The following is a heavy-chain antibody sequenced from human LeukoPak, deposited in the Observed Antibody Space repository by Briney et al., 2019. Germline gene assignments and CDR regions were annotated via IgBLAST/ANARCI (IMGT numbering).Heavy chain of an antibody. CDR2: IRSKAYGGTT. V-gene: IGHV3-49*04. J-gene: IGHJ5*02. Sequence: GGSLRLSCTASGFTFGDYAMSWDRQAPGKGPEWVGFIRSKAYGGTTEYAASVKGRFTISRDDSKSIAYLQMNSLKTEDTAVYYCTRVGELLWFGELLPNWFDPWGQGTLVTVSS. CDR3: TRVGELLWFGELLPNWFDP. CDR1: GFTFGDYA. D-gene: IGHD3-10*01.